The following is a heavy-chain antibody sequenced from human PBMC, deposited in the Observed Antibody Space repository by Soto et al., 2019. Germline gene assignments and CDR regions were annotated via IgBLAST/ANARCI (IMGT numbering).Heavy chain of an antibody. J-gene: IGHJ4*02. V-gene: IGHV4-59*01. CDR3: ARGTYCGSDCYWTLDY. CDR2: FYYGETT. Sequence: SETLSLTCTVAGASISEYFWTWIRQPPGKGLEWIGYFYYGETTNKKSSLNSRFTVSVDTSKSQFSLKVTSVTTADTAVYYCARGTYCGSDCYWTLDYWGQGKMVTVSS. CDR1: GASISEYF. D-gene: IGHD2-21*02.